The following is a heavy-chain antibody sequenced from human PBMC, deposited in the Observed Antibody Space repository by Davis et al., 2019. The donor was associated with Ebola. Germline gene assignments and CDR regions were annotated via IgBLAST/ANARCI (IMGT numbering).Heavy chain of an antibody. V-gene: IGHV5-51*01. CDR2: IYPGDSDT. Sequence: GESLKISCKGSGYNFNNYWIGWVRQMPGKGLEWMGIIYPGDSDTRYSPSFQGQVTISADKSISTAYLQWSSLKASDTAMYYCARRGYCSGSACPWGWFDPWGQGTRVTVSS. CDR1: GYNFNNYW. J-gene: IGHJ5*02. D-gene: IGHD2-15*01. CDR3: ARRGYCSGSACPWGWFDP.